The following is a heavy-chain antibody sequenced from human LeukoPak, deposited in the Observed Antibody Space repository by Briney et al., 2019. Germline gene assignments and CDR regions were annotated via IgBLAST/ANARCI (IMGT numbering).Heavy chain of an antibody. J-gene: IGHJ6*02. CDR1: GYTFTSYG. CDR2: ISAYNGNT. D-gene: IGHD3-22*01. V-gene: IGHV1-18*01. CDR3: ARDSSGYYTLTTDYGMDV. Sequence: ASVKVSCKASGYTFTSYGISWVRQAPGQGLECMGWISAYNGNTNYAQKLQGRVTMTTDTSTSTAYMELRSLRSDDTAVYYCARDSSGYYTLTTDYGMDVWGQGTTVTVSS.